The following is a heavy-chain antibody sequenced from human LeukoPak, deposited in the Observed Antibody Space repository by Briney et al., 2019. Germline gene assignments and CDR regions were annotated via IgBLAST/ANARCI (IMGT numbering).Heavy chain of an antibody. J-gene: IGHJ4*02. Sequence: GGSLRLSCAASGFTFSSYGMHWVRQAPGKGLEWVAVISYDGSNKYYADSVKGRFTISRDNSKNTLYLQMNSLRAEDTAVYYCARGWGLLEYPRAFFYWGQGTLVTVSS. D-gene: IGHD3-16*01. CDR3: ARGWGLLEYPRAFFY. V-gene: IGHV3-30*03. CDR2: ISYDGSNK. CDR1: GFTFSSYG.